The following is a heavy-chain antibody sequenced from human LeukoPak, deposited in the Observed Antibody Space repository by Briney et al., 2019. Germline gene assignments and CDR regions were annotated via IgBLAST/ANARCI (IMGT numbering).Heavy chain of an antibody. V-gene: IGHV4-59*08. J-gene: IGHJ3*02. CDR2: IYYSGST. D-gene: IGHD3-10*01. Sequence: SETLSLTCTVSGGSISSYYWSWIRQPPGKGLEWIGYIYYSGSTNYNPSLKSRVTISVDTSKNQFSLKLSSVTAADTAVYCATTRRITMIGGAFDIWGQGTMVTVSS. CDR3: ATTRRITMIGGAFDI. CDR1: GGSISSYY.